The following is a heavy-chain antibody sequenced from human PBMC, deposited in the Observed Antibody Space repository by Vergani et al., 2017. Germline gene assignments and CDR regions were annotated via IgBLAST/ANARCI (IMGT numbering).Heavy chain of an antibody. V-gene: IGHV3-30*02. CDR2: IRYDGSNK. D-gene: IGHD6-19*01. CDR1: GFTFSSYG. J-gene: IGHJ6*02. Sequence: QVQLVESGGGVVQPGGSLRLSCAASGFTFSSYGMHWVRQAPGKGLEWVAFIRYDGSNKYYADSVKGRFTISRDNSKNTLYLQMNSLRAEDTAVYYCAKDGAYSSGWYYYYGMDVGGQGTTVTASS. CDR3: AKDGAYSSGWYYYYGMDV.